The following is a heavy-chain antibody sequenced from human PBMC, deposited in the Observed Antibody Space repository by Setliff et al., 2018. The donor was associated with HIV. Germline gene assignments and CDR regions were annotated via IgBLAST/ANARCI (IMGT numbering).Heavy chain of an antibody. J-gene: IGHJ4*02. V-gene: IGHV3-11*04. CDR2: ISVSGTDI. Sequence: GGSLRLSCAASGFAFSDFSMSWIRQAPGKGLELLSYISVSGTDIKYADSVKGRFTISRDNAKNSLYLQMNSLRAEDTALYYCATDPRRLSYWGQGTLVTVSS. D-gene: IGHD2-21*01. CDR3: ATDPRRLSY. CDR1: GFAFSDFS.